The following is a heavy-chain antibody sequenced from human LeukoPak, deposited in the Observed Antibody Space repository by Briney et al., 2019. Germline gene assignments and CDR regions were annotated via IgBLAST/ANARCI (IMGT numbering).Heavy chain of an antibody. V-gene: IGHV3-11*04. CDR1: GFTFSDYY. D-gene: IGHD3-22*01. Sequence: PGGSLRLSCAASGFTFSDYYMSWIRQAPGKGLEWVSYISSSGSTIYYADSVKGRFISSRDNTKNSLYLQMNSLRAEDTAVYYCARVGGHYDSSGYYYYFDYWGQGTLVTVSS. J-gene: IGHJ4*02. CDR2: ISSSGSTI. CDR3: ARVGGHYDSSGYYYYFDY.